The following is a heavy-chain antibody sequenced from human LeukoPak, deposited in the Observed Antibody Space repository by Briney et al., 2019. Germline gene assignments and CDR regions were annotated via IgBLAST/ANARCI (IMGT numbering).Heavy chain of an antibody. Sequence: ASVKVSCKASGYIFTNYGITWVRQAPGQGLEWMGWISTYNGYTNYAQNLQGRVTMSTDTSTSTAYMELRSLRSGDTAVYYCAREQRTTVTKYFDYWGQGTLVTVSS. J-gene: IGHJ4*02. CDR3: AREQRTTVTKYFDY. D-gene: IGHD4-11*01. CDR2: ISTYNGYT. V-gene: IGHV1-18*01. CDR1: GYIFTNYG.